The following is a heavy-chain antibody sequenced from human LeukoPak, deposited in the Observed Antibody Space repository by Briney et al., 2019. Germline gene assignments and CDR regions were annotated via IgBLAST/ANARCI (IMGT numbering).Heavy chain of an antibody. CDR3: AKCRFRGSTSYYFSFDY. D-gene: IGHD2-2*01. CDR1: GFTFSTYW. Sequence: PGGSLSLSCAASGFTFSTYWMTWVRQAPGKGLEWVANINQGGSESYYVDSVKGRFTISRDNSKNTLYLQMNSLRAEDTAVYYCAKCRFRGSTSYYFSFDYWGQGTLVTVSS. J-gene: IGHJ4*02. CDR2: INQGGSES. V-gene: IGHV3-7*01.